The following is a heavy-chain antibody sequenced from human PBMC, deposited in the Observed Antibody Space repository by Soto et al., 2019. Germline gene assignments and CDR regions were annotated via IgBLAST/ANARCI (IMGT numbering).Heavy chain of an antibody. J-gene: IGHJ4*02. D-gene: IGHD3-22*01. CDR1: GGSISSSSYY. CDR3: ASLTYYYDSSGSPSYFAY. V-gene: IGHV4-39*01. Sequence: PSETLSLTCTVSGGSISSSSYYWGWIRQPPGKGLEWIGSIYYSGSTYYNPSLKSRVTISVDTSKNQFSLKLSSVTAADTAVYYCASLTYYYDSSGSPSYFAYWGQGTLVTVSS. CDR2: IYYSGST.